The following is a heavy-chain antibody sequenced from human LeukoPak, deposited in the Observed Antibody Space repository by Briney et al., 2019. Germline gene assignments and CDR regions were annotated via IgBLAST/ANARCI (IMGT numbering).Heavy chain of an antibody. J-gene: IGHJ4*02. V-gene: IGHV4-59*01. D-gene: IGHD6-19*01. CDR3: AREEIAVAGPFDY. CDR1: GGSISSYY. Sequence: SETLSLTCTVSGGSISSYYWSWIRQPPGKGLEWIGYIYYSGGTNYNPSLKSRVTISVDTSKNQFSLKLSSVTAADTAVYYCAREEIAVAGPFDYWGQGTLVTVSS. CDR2: IYYSGGT.